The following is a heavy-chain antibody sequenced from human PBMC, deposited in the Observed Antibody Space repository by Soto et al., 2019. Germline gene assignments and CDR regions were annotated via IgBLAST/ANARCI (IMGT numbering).Heavy chain of an antibody. CDR1: GGSISSGGYS. Sequence: SETLSLTCAVSGGSISSGGYSWSWIRQPQGQGLEWFGYNYHSGSTYYNPSLKSRVTISVDRSKNQFSLKLSSVTAADTAVYYCARATGHSYFPVRFAPWGQGTRVTVSS. D-gene: IGHD5-18*01. V-gene: IGHV4-30-2*01. J-gene: IGHJ5*02. CDR3: ARATGHSYFPVRFAP. CDR2: NYHSGST.